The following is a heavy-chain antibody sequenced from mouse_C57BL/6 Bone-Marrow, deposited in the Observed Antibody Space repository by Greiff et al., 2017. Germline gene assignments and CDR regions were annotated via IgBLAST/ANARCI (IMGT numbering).Heavy chain of an antibody. CDR1: GYTFTSYG. Sequence: QVQLQQSGAELARPGASVKLSCKASGYTFTSYGISWVKQRTGQGLEWIGEIYPRSGNTYYHEKFKGKATLTADKSSSTGYMELRSLTSEDSAVYFCSRGGMVTATGYAMDYWGQGTSVTVSS. D-gene: IGHD2-2*01. V-gene: IGHV1-81*01. CDR3: SRGGMVTATGYAMDY. J-gene: IGHJ4*01. CDR2: IYPRSGNT.